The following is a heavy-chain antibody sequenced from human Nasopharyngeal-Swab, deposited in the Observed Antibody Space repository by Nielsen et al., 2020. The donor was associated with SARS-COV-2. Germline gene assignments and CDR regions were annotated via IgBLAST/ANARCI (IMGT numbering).Heavy chain of an antibody. CDR3: ARGVPITLVGVVSSGGNQFDP. V-gene: IGHV4-4*02. CDR1: GGSVSSSNW. D-gene: IGHD3-3*01. J-gene: IGHJ5*02. CDR2: IYHSGST. Sequence: SETLSLTCAVSGGSVSSSNWWSWVRQPPRKGLEWIGEIYHSGSTNYNPSLKSRVTISVDKSKNQFSLKLSSVTAADTAVYYCARGVPITLVGVVSSGGNQFDPWGQGTLVTVSS.